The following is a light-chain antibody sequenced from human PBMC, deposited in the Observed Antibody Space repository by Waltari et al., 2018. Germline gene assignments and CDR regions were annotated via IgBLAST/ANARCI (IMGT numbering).Light chain of an antibody. V-gene: IGKV4-1*01. CDR1: QSLFYSSDNKDY. J-gene: IGKJ1*01. CDR2: WAS. Sequence: DIVMTQYPDSLAVFLGERGPISCQYSQSLFYSSDNKDYVAWYQQKPGQPPILLMSWASTRESGVPDRFSGSGSGTDFTLTISGLQAEDVAFYYCQQFYSRPWTFGQGTKVQV. CDR3: QQFYSRPWT.